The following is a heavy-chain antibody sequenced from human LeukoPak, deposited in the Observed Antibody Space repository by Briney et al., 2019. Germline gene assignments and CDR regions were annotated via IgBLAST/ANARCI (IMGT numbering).Heavy chain of an antibody. V-gene: IGHV1-24*01. CDR2: FDPEEGET. CDR3: ATAQEIQCSGGGCYDLAY. CDR1: GYTLTELF. D-gene: IGHD2-15*01. Sequence: GASVKVSCDISGYTLTELFIHWVRQAPGKGLEWLGGFDPEEGETIYAQRFQGRVTMTEDSSTNTAHMELSSLTSDDTAVYYCATAQEIQCSGGGCYDLAYWGQGTLVTVSS. J-gene: IGHJ4*02.